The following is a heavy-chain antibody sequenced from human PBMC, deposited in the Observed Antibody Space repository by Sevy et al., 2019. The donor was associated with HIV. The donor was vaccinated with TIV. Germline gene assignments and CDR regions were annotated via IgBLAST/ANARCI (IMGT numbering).Heavy chain of an antibody. CDR3: ARLFSCGGDCYYLDY. J-gene: IGHJ4*02. CDR2: ISYDGGKK. CDR1: GFTFNAYD. V-gene: IGHV3-30*03. D-gene: IGHD2-21*02. Sequence: GGSLRLSCAVSGFTFNAYDMHWVRQAPGKGLEYMALISYDGGKKYYADSVKGRFTISRDNSENTLYLQMNSLRVEDTAVYFCARLFSCGGDCYYLDYWGQGAPVTVSS.